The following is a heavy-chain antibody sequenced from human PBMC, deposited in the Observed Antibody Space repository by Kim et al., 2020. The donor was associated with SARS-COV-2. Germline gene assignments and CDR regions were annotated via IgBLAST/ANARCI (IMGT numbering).Heavy chain of an antibody. J-gene: IGHJ5*02. CDR1: GFTFSSYA. D-gene: IGHD6-13*01. CDR3: ANSGYSSSWYGNGFDP. CDR2: IYSGGSST. Sequence: GGSLRLSCAASGFTFSSYAMSWVRQAPGKGLEWVSVIYSGGSSTYYADSVKGRFTISRDNSKNTLYLQMNSLRAEDTAVYYCANSGYSSSWYGNGFDPWGQGTLVTVSS. V-gene: IGHV3-23*03.